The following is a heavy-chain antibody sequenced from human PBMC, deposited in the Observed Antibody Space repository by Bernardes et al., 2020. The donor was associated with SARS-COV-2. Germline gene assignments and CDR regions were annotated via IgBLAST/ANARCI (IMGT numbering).Heavy chain of an antibody. J-gene: IGHJ1*01. CDR1: GYTFTGYY. CDR2: INPNSGGT. CDR3: ARDLWELMWYFQH. Sequence: ASVKVSCKASGYTFTGYYMHWVRQAPGQGLEWMGWINPNSGGTNYAQKFQGRVTMTRATSISTAYLEVTRLTSDDTAVYYCARDLWELMWYFQHWGQGTLVTVSS. D-gene: IGHD1-26*01. V-gene: IGHV1-2*02.